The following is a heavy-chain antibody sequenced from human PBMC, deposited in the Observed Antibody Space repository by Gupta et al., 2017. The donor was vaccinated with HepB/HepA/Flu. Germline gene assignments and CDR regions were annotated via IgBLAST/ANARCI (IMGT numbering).Heavy chain of an antibody. CDR2: LKSSDRDGTA. V-gene: IGHV3-23*01. D-gene: IGHD1-26*01. J-gene: IGHJ4*02. CDR3: AKDLTGTYPDYFDS. CDR1: GLSFRCSD. Sequence: EVHLLESGGGLVQPGGSRTLSCAAPGLSFRCSDTPWSRPTPGKGLEWVSGLKSSDRDGTAYYADSVKGRFTISRDNSKNTLYLQMNSLKAEDTAVYYCAKDLTGTYPDYFDSWGQGTLVTVSS.